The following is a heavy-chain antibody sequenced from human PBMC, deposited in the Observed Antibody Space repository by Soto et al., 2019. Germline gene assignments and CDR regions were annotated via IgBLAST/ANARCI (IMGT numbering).Heavy chain of an antibody. V-gene: IGHV1-69*13. CDR2: IIPIFGTA. D-gene: IGHD3-9*01. Sequence: SVKVSCKASGGTFSSYAISWVRQAPGQGLEWMGGIIPIFGTANYAQKFQGRVTITADESTSTAYMELSSLRSEDTALYYCARESGGILTGYYDFDYWGQGTLVTVSS. CDR1: GGTFSSYA. CDR3: ARESGGILTGYYDFDY. J-gene: IGHJ4*02.